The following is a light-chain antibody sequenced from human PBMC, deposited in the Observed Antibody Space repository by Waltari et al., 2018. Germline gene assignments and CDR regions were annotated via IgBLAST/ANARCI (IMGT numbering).Light chain of an antibody. CDR2: DVN. V-gene: IGLV2-14*03. Sequence: SALTQPDSVSGSPGQSIIIPCRGISSDSGGYEYVTWYQQHPGKAPKVIIYDVNNRPSGVSNRFSGSKSGSSASLTISGLQAEDEADYYCSSFTSSTTGIFGGGTKVTVL. J-gene: IGLJ2*01. CDR3: SSFTSSTTGI. CDR1: SSDSGGYEY.